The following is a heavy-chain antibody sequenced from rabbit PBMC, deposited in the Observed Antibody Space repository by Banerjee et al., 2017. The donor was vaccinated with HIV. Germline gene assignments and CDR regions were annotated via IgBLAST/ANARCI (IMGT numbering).Heavy chain of an antibody. CDR2: IDDGDGST. Sequence: QEQLEESGGGLVQPEGSLTLTCKASGFDFSSNAMCWVRQAPGKGPEWIACIDDGDGSTYYASWAKGRFTISKTSSTTVTLQMTSLTAADTATYFCARDLAGAIGWNFGLWGPGTLVTVS. CDR3: ARDLAGAIGWNFGL. V-gene: IGHV1S47*01. J-gene: IGHJ4*01. CDR1: GFDFSSNA. D-gene: IGHD4-1*01.